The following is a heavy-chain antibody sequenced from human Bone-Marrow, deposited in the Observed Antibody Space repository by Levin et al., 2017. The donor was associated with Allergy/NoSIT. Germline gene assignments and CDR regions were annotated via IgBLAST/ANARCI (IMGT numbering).Heavy chain of an antibody. CDR2: IKQDGSEK. V-gene: IGHV3-7*01. CDR3: ARGGGDSSGWYGGLNYFDY. CDR1: GFTFSSYW. Sequence: PGESLKISCAASGFTFSSYWMSWVRQAPGKGLEWVANIKQDGSEKYYVDSVKGRFTISRDNAKNSLYLQMNSLRAEDTAVYYCARGGGDSSGWYGGLNYFDYWGQGTLVTVSS. D-gene: IGHD6-19*01. J-gene: IGHJ4*02.